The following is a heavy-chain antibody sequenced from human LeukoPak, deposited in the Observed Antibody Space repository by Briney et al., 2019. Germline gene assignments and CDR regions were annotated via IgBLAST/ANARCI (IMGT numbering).Heavy chain of an antibody. CDR3: ARSLIPGRWYFDL. D-gene: IGHD1-14*01. J-gene: IGHJ2*01. Sequence: PGGSLRPSCAVSGFTFSSFPFHWVRQAPGKGLEWVAAISTDGSYKYHGDSVKGRFTISRDNPMNTLYLQMNGLRPDDTAVYYCARSLIPGRWYFDLWGRGTLVTVSS. CDR2: ISTDGSYK. V-gene: IGHV3-30*04. CDR1: GFTFSSFP.